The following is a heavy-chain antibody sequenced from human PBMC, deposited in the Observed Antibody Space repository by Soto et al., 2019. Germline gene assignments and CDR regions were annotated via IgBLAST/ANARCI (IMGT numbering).Heavy chain of an antibody. CDR1: GFTFSSYA. Sequence: GGSLRLSCAASGFTFSSYAMSWVRQAPGKGLEWVSAISGSGGSTYYADSVKGRFTISRDNSKNTLYLQMNSLRAEDMAVYYCANQYYGSGSYSVYFDYWGQGTLVTVSS. CDR3: ANQYYGSGSYSVYFDY. V-gene: IGHV3-23*01. D-gene: IGHD3-10*01. J-gene: IGHJ4*02. CDR2: ISGSGGST.